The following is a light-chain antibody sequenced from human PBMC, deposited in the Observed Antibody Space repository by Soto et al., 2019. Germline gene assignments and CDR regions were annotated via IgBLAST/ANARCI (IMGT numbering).Light chain of an antibody. CDR1: QSLVYTDGNTH. Sequence: DVVLTQSPLSLPVTLGQPASISCASSQSLVYTDGNTHLTWFQQRPGQSLRRLIYKVSNRDSGVPDRFSGSVSGTDFTLKIGRVEADDVAVYYCMQATHWPYTFGQGTKLEIK. CDR2: KVS. J-gene: IGKJ2*01. CDR3: MQATHWPYT. V-gene: IGKV2-30*01.